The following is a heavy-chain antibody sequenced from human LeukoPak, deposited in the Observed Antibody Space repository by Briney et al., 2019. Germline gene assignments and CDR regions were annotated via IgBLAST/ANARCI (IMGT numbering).Heavy chain of an antibody. D-gene: IGHD1-20*01. CDR3: ARGTNWSPLDFDY. Sequence: GGSLRLSCAASGFTFSSYHFHWVRQAPGKGLEWVSSISSDSSSFKYYAHSVQGRFTISRDNARDSMYLQMNSLRAEDTAVYYCARGTNWSPLDFDYWGQGSLVTVSS. CDR2: ISSDSSSFK. V-gene: IGHV3-21*04. CDR1: GFTFSSYH. J-gene: IGHJ4*02.